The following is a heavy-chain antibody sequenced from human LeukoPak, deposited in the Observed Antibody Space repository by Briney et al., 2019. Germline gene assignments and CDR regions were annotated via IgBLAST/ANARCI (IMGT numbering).Heavy chain of an antibody. D-gene: IGHD6-13*01. V-gene: IGHV1-69*05. CDR2: IIPIFGTA. J-gene: IGHJ4*02. CDR1: GGTFISYA. CDR3: ARVRTGYSSSWYYFDD. Sequence: GASVKVSCKASGGTFISYAISWVRQAPGQGIEWMGGIIPIFGTANYAQKFQGRVTITTDESTSTAYMELSSLRSEDTAVYYCARVRTGYSSSWYYFDDWGQGTLVTVSS.